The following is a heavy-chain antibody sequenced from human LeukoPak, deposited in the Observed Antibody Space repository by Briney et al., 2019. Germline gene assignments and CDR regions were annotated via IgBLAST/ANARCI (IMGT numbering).Heavy chain of an antibody. CDR1: GFTFSDYW. Sequence: GGSLRLSCEGSGFTFSDYWMGWVRQAPGKGLQWVANIKTDGSEKYYVDSVKGRFTISRDNAKNSLYLQMNSLRAEDTAVYYCATYSSLNRREFQYWGQGTLLTVSS. J-gene: IGHJ1*01. D-gene: IGHD3-22*01. V-gene: IGHV3-7*01. CDR3: ATYSSLNRREFQY. CDR2: IKTDGSEK.